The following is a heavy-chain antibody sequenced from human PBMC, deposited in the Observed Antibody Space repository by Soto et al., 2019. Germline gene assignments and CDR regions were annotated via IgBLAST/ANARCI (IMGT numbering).Heavy chain of an antibody. J-gene: IGHJ4*02. CDR1: GFKFSNYA. Sequence: PGGSLRLSCPASGFKFSNYAMSWVRQPPGKGLEWVSLISATGGGTYYADSVKGRFTICRDNSHNTLYLQVHSLTAEDTAVYYCAKDRRAGGNSAFYFDFWGQGAQVTVSS. CDR2: ISATGGGT. D-gene: IGHD3-16*01. V-gene: IGHV3-23*01. CDR3: AKDRRAGGNSAFYFDF.